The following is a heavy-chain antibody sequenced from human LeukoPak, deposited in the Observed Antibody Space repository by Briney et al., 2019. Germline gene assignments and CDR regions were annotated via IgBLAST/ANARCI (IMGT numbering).Heavy chain of an antibody. Sequence: GGSLRLSCAVSGFTFDDYAMHWVRQAPGKGVQWVSLISGDGGSTYYADSVKGRFTISRDNSKNSLYLQMNSLRTEDTALYYCAKDRYSSGWEFDYWGQGTLVTVSS. J-gene: IGHJ4*02. CDR3: AKDRYSSGWEFDY. D-gene: IGHD6-19*01. CDR1: GFTFDDYA. CDR2: ISGDGGST. V-gene: IGHV3-43*02.